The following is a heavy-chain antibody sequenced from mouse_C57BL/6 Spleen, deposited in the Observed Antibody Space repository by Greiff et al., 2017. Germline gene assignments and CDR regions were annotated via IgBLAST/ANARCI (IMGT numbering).Heavy chain of an antibody. CDR3: ARYMGVKGYFDV. J-gene: IGHJ1*03. V-gene: IGHV7-3*01. Sequence: EVKLMESGGGLVQPGGSLSLSCAASGFTFTDYYMSWVRQPPGKALEWLGFIRNKANGYTTEYSASVKGRFTISRDNSQSILYLQMNALRAEDSATYYCARYMGVKGYFDVWGTGTTVTVSS. D-gene: IGHD2-2*01. CDR1: GFTFTDYY. CDR2: IRNKANGYTT.